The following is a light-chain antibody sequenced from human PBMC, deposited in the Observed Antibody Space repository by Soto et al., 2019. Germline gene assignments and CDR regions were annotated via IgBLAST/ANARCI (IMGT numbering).Light chain of an antibody. J-gene: IGLJ1*01. CDR1: KLGDKY. CDR3: QAWDSSTGGV. Sequence: SYELTQPPSVSVPPGQTASITCSGDKLGDKYACWYQQKPGQSPVLVIYQDSKRPSGIPERFSGSNSGNTATLTISGTQAMDEADYYCQAWDSSTGGVFGTGTKLTVL. CDR2: QDS. V-gene: IGLV3-1*01.